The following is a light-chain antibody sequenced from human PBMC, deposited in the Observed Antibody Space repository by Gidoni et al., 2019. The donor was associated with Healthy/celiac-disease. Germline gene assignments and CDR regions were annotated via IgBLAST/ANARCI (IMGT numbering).Light chain of an antibody. CDR3: QQYYSPWT. CDR2: AAS. CDR1: QGISNS. Sequence: DIQMTQSPSSLSASVGDRVTITCRARQGISNSLAWYQQKPGKAPKLLLYAASRLESGVPSRFSGSGSGTDYTLPISSLQPEDFATYYCQQYYSPWTFGQGTKVEIK. V-gene: IGKV1-NL1*01. J-gene: IGKJ1*01.